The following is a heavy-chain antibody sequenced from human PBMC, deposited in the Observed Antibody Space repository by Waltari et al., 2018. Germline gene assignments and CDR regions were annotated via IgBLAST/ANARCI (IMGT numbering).Heavy chain of an antibody. V-gene: IGHV1-18*01. CDR1: GYTFTSYG. D-gene: IGHD6-13*01. J-gene: IGHJ4*02. CDR2: ISAYNGNT. CDR3: ARVSTKGGGSSSWYNY. Sequence: QVQLVQSGAEVKKPGASVKVSCKASGYTFTSYGNSWVRQAPGQGLEWLGWISAYNGNTNYEQKLQGRVTMTTDTSTSTAYMELRSLRSDDTAVYYCARVSTKGGGSSSWYNYWGQGTLVTVSS.